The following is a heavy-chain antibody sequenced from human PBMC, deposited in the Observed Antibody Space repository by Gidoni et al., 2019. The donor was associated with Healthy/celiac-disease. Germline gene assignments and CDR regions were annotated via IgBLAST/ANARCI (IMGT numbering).Heavy chain of an antibody. J-gene: IGHJ6*03. CDR1: GFTFSSYD. D-gene: IGHD2-8*01. Sequence: EVQLVESGGGLVQPGGSLRLSCAASGFTFSSYDMSWVRQAPGKGLEWVSAISGSGGSTYYADSVKGRFTISRDNSKNTLYLQMNSRRAEDTAGYYCAKGNGGAYYYYYYMDVWGKGTTVTVSS. CDR2: ISGSGGST. V-gene: IGHV3-23*04. CDR3: AKGNGGAYYYYYYMDV.